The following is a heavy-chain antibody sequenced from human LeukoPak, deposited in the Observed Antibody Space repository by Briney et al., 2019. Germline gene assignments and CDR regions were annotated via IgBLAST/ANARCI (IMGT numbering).Heavy chain of an antibody. V-gene: IGHV3-9*01. CDR1: GFTFDDYA. J-gene: IGHJ4*02. Sequence: GGSLRLSCAASGFTFDDYAMHWVRQAPGKGLEWVSGISWNSGSIGYADSVKGRFTISRDNAKNSLYLQMNSLRAEDTALYYCAKDSGGGRAYYYDSNGQGSFDYWGQGTLVTVSS. D-gene: IGHD3-22*01. CDR3: AKDSGGGRAYYYDSNGQGSFDY. CDR2: ISWNSGSI.